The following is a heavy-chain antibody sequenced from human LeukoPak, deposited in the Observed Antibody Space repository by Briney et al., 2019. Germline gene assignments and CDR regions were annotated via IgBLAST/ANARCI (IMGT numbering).Heavy chain of an antibody. Sequence: ASVKVSCKASGYTFTSYDINWVRQATGQGLEWMGWMNPISGNTGYAQKFQGRVTMTRNTSISTAYMELSSLRSEDTAVYYCARGAHDYGDYSRDYWGQGTLVTVSS. D-gene: IGHD4-17*01. J-gene: IGHJ4*02. CDR2: MNPISGNT. CDR1: GYTFTSYD. V-gene: IGHV1-8*01. CDR3: ARGAHDYGDYSRDY.